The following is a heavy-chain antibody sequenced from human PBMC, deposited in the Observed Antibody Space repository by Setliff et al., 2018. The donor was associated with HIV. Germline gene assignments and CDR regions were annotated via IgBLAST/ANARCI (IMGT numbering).Heavy chain of an antibody. CDR3: ARDGGPGSGWGDHSYYYSMDV. CDR1: GYTFTNYA. D-gene: IGHD6-19*01. Sequence: GASVKVSCKASGYTFTNYAIHWVRPAPGQRLEWMGWIGPYNGRTEYAQEFQGRVTITTDTSADTAYMELSSLRFEDTAVYYCARDGGPGSGWGDHSYYYSMDVWGKGTTVTVSS. V-gene: IGHV1-3*01. CDR2: IGPYNGRT. J-gene: IGHJ6*04.